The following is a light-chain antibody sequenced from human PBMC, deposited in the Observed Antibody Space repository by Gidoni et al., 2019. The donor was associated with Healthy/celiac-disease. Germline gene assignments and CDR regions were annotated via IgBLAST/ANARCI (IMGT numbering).Light chain of an antibody. CDR2: AAS. J-gene: IGKJ3*01. V-gene: IGKV1-39*01. CDR1: QSISSY. CDR3: QQSYRTPPA. Sequence: DIQMTQSPSSLSASVGDRVTITCRASQSISSYLNWYQQKPGKAPKLLIYAASSLQSGVPSRFSGSGSGTDFTLTISSLQPEDFATYYCQQSYRTPPAFXSXAKVDIK.